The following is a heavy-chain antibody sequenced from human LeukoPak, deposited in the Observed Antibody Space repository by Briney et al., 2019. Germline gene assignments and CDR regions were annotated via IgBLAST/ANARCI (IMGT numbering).Heavy chain of an antibody. CDR1: GFTFSSYA. D-gene: IGHD3-22*01. Sequence: GGSLRLSCAASGFTFSSYAISWVRQAPGKGLEWVSAISGSGGSTYYADSVKGRFTISRDNSKNTLYLQMNSLRAEDTAVYYCARDPYYYDSSGYYRYSLGYWGQGTLVTVSS. CDR3: ARDPYYYDSSGYYRYSLGY. CDR2: ISGSGGST. J-gene: IGHJ4*02. V-gene: IGHV3-23*01.